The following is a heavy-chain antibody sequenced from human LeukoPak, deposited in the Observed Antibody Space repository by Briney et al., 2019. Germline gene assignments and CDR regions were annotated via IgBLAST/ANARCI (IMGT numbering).Heavy chain of an antibody. D-gene: IGHD3-10*01. CDR2: ITGSGGST. V-gene: IGHV3-23*01. CDR3: ARDLGFGELPTPYYFDY. J-gene: IGHJ4*02. CDR1: GFTFTTYA. Sequence: GGSLRLSCAASGFTFTTYALTWVRQAPGKGLEWVSAITGSGGSTYYADSVRGRFTISRDNAKNSLYLQMNSLRAEDTAVYYCARDLGFGELPTPYYFDYWGQGTQVTVSS.